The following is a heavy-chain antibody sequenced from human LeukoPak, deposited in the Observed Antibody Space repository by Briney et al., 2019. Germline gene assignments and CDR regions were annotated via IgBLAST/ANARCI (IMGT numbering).Heavy chain of an antibody. CDR2: ISANSGNT. D-gene: IGHD3-16*01. CDR3: ARDVNYAFDY. CDR1: GYSFTRNG. V-gene: IGHV1-18*01. J-gene: IGHJ4*02. Sequence: ASVKVSCKPSGYSFTRNGISWVRQAPGQGLEWMAWISANSGNTNYAQNFQDRVTLTTDTSTSTAYMELRSLRSDDTAVYYCARDVNYAFDYWGQGTLDTVSS.